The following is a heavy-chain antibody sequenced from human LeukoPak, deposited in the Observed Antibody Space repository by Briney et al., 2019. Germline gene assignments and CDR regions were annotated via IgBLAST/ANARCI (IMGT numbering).Heavy chain of an antibody. CDR2: IYHSGST. J-gene: IGHJ4*02. D-gene: IGHD3-3*01. CDR1: GGSISSGGYY. V-gene: IGHV4-30-2*01. CDR3: ARAPYDFWSGYLN. Sequence: SETLSLTCTVSGGSISSGGYYWSWIRQPPGKGLEWIGYIYHSGSTYYNPSLKSRVTISLDRSRNQFSLKLSSVTAADTAVYYCARAPYDFWSGYLNWGQGTLVTVSS.